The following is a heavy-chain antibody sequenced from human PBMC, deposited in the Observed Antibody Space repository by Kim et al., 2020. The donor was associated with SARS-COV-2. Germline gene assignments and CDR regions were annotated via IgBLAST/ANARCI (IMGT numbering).Heavy chain of an antibody. D-gene: IGHD3-3*01. CDR3: AKVMSDRRLGVVIIPKDYYYYMDV. Sequence: GGSLRLSCAASGFTFSSYAMSWVRQAPGKGLEWVSAISGSGGSTYYADSVKGRFTISRDNSKNTLYLQMNSLRAEDTAVYYCAKVMSDRRLGVVIIPKDYYYYMDVWGKGTTVTVSS. V-gene: IGHV3-23*01. J-gene: IGHJ6*03. CDR2: ISGSGGST. CDR1: GFTFSSYA.